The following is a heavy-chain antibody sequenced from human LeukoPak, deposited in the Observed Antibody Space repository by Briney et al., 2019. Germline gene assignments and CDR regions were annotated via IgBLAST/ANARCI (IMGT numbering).Heavy chain of an antibody. V-gene: IGHV4-34*01. CDR2: INHSGST. CDR1: GGSFSGYY. J-gene: IGHJ6*02. D-gene: IGHD2-2*01. CDR3: ARARKRYCSSTSCYLESGYYYYGMDV. Sequence: SETLSLTCAVYGGSFSGYYWSWIRQAPGKGLEWIGEINHSGSTNYNPSLKSRVTISVDTSKNQFSLKLSSVTAADTAVYYCARARKRYCSSTSCYLESGYYYYGMDVWGQGTTVTVSS.